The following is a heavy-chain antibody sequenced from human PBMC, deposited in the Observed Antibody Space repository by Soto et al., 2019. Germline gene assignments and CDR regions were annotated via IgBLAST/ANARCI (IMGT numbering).Heavy chain of an antibody. CDR2: IYTSGST. CDR3: ARDGYYYDSSGYYYRPDDAFDI. Sequence: SETLSLTCTVSGGSISSYYWSWTRQPAGKGLEWIGRIYTSGSTDYNPSLKSRVTMSVDTSKNQFSLKLSYVTAADTAVYYCARDGYYYDSSGYYYRPDDAFDIWGQGTIVTVS. CDR1: GGSISSYY. J-gene: IGHJ3*02. D-gene: IGHD3-22*01. V-gene: IGHV4-4*07.